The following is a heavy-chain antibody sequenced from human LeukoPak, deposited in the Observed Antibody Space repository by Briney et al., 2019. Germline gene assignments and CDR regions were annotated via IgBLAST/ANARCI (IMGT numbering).Heavy chain of an antibody. J-gene: IGHJ3*02. CDR3: ASSSFGGVPKRAFDI. CDR2: IYYSGST. CDR1: GGSISSYY. D-gene: IGHD3-16*01. Sequence: SETLSLTCTVSGGSISSYYWSWIRQPPGKGLEWIGYIYYSGSTNYNPSLKSRVTISVDTSKNQFSLKPSSVTAADTAVYYCASSSFGGVPKRAFDIWGQGTMVTVSS. V-gene: IGHV4-59*12.